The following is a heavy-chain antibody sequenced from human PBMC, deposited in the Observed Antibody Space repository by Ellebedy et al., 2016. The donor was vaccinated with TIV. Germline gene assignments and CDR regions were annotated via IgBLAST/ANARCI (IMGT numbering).Heavy chain of an antibody. J-gene: IGHJ6*02. V-gene: IGHV1-18*04. CDR1: GYTFTSYG. D-gene: IGHD1-20*01. CDR2: ISAYNGNT. CDR3: ARARVSITGLHYGMDV. Sequence: ASVKVSCKASGYTFTSYGISWVRQAPGQGLEWMGWISAYNGNTNYAQKLQGRVTMTTDTSTSTAYMELRSLRSDDTAVYYCARARVSITGLHYGMDVWGQGTLVTVSS.